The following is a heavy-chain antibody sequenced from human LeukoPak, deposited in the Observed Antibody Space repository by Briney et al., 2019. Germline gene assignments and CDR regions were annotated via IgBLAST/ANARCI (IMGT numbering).Heavy chain of an antibody. Sequence: ASVKVSCKASGGTFSSYAISWVRQAPGQGLEWMGRIIPIFGTANYAQKFQGRVTITTDESTSTAYMEVSSLRSADTRVYYCVKDKNYYDSSGAIDYWGQGTLDTVSS. J-gene: IGHJ4*02. V-gene: IGHV1-69*05. D-gene: IGHD3-22*01. CDR3: VKDKNYYDSSGAIDY. CDR1: GGTFSSYA. CDR2: IIPIFGTA.